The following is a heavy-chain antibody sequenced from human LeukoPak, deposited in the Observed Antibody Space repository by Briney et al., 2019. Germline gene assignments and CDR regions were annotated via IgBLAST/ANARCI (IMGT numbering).Heavy chain of an antibody. D-gene: IGHD2-2*02. J-gene: IGHJ3*02. CDR3: ARIVVPAAIHDAFDI. CDR1: GYSFTSYW. Sequence: GESLKISCKGSGYSFTSYWIGWVRQMPGKGLEWMGIIYPGDSDTRYSPSFQGQVTISADKTISTAYLQWSSLKASDTAMYYCARIVVPAAIHDAFDIWGQGTMVTVSS. V-gene: IGHV5-51*01. CDR2: IYPGDSDT.